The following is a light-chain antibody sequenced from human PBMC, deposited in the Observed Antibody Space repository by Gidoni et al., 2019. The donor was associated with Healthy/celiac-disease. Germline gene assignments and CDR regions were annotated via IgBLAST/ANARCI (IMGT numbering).Light chain of an antibody. CDR3: QQYNNWPPWT. V-gene: IGKV3-15*01. CDR1: PSVSSN. CDR2: GAS. J-gene: IGKJ1*01. Sequence: EIVMTQSPATLSVSPGERATLSCRASPSVSSNLAWYQQKPGQAPRLLIYGASTRATGIPARFSGSGSGTEFTLTISRLQSEDFAVYYCQQYNNWPPWTFGQGTKVEIK.